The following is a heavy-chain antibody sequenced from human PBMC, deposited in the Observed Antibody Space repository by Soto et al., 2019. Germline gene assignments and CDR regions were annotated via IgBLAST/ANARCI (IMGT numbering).Heavy chain of an antibody. CDR2: IYYSGST. CDR1: GGSISSGDYY. V-gene: IGHV4-30-4*01. J-gene: IGHJ5*02. Sequence: SETLSLTCTVSGGSISSGDYYWSWIRQPPGKGLEWIGYIYYSGSTYYNPSLKSRVTISVDTSKNQFSLKLNSVTAADTAVYYCASALRGPEGFDPWGQGTLVTVSS. CDR3: ASALRGPEGFDP.